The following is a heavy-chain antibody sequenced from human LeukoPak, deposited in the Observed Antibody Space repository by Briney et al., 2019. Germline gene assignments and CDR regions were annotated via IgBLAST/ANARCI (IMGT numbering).Heavy chain of an antibody. D-gene: IGHD3-16*01. CDR3: AIGGGLLWMGEFPRFFDS. Sequence: QPGGSLRLSCAASGFTFSSYAMSWVRQPPGKGLEWISTISGGGGSTWYTDSVKGRFTISRDSSKNTLYLQMNSLRADDTAVYYCAIGGGLLWMGEFPRFFDSWGQGTLVTVSS. V-gene: IGHV3-23*01. J-gene: IGHJ4*02. CDR1: GFTFSSYA. CDR2: ISGGGGST.